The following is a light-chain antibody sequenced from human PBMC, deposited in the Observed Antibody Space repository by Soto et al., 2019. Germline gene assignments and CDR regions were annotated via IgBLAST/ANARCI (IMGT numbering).Light chain of an antibody. CDR1: QSISGW. CDR2: DAS. Sequence: DIQMTQSPSTLSASVGDRVTITCRASQSISGWLAWYQQRPGKAPNLLTYDASRLESGVPSRFNGRGSGTEFTLTIDSLQPDDYATYFCQQYDRYPLAFGPGTKLDIK. CDR3: QQYDRYPLA. V-gene: IGKV1-5*01. J-gene: IGKJ3*01.